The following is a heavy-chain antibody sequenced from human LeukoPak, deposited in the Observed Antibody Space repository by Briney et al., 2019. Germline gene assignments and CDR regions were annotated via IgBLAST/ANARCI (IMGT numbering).Heavy chain of an antibody. CDR2: ISYDGSNK. CDR1: GFTFSSYA. CDR3: ARGDSEQQLVYYYYYGMDV. J-gene: IGHJ6*02. D-gene: IGHD6-13*01. V-gene: IGHV3-30-3*01. Sequence: GRSLRLSCAASGFTFSSYAMHWVRQAPGKGLEWVAVISYDGSNKYYADSVKGRFTISRDNSKNTLYLQMNSLRAEDTAVYYCARGDSEQQLVYYYYYGMDVWGQGTTVTVSS.